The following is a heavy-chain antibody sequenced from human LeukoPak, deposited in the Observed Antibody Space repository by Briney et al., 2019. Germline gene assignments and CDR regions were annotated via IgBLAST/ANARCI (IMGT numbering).Heavy chain of an antibody. D-gene: IGHD1-26*01. CDR3: VTVSRKWELHSYYYGMDV. J-gene: IGHJ6*02. CDR1: GYTLTELS. CDR2: FDPEDGET. Sequence: ASVKVSCKVSGYTLTELSMHWVRQAPGKGLEWMGGFDPEDGETIYVQKFQGRVTMTEDTSTDTAYMELSSLRSEDTAVYYCVTVSRKWELHSYYYGMDVWGQGTTVTVSS. V-gene: IGHV1-24*01.